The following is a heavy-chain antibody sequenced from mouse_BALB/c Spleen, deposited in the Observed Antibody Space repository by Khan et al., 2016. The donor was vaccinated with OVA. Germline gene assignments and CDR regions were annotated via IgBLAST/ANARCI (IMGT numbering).Heavy chain of an antibody. J-gene: IGHJ2*01. Sequence: VQLQESGAKLAKPGASVKMSCKASGYTFTTYWMHWVKQRPGQGLEWIGYINPTSGYTDYNDKFKDRATLSADKSSSTAYMQLNSLTSEDSAVYYCTRDRIDYWGQGTTLTVSS. CDR1: GYTFTTYW. V-gene: IGHV1-7*01. CDR3: TRDRIDY. CDR2: INPTSGYT.